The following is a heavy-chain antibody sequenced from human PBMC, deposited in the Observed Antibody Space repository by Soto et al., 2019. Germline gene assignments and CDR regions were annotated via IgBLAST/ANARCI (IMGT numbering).Heavy chain of an antibody. CDR2: INHSGST. Sequence: SETLSLTCAVYGGSFSGYYWSWIRQPPGKGLEWIGEINHSGSTNYNPSLKSRVTISVDTSKNQFSLKLSSVTAADTAVYYCARGRGFGVVRARSEVLRYWGQGTLVTVSS. CDR3: ARGRGFGVVRARSEVLRY. CDR1: GGSFSGYY. J-gene: IGHJ4*02. V-gene: IGHV4-34*01. D-gene: IGHD3-3*01.